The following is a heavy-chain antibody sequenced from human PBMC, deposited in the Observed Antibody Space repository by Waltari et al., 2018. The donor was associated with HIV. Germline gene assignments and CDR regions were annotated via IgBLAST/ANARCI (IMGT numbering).Heavy chain of an antibody. Sequence: VHLQESGPSLVKPSQTLSLICSVSNGSIRSGRFYWSWVRQSPGNGLEGIGRIYTSGAVMYTTLLKSRTAMAVDTARKQFSLEIYPAIAAGTAVYHCAGGRALGPEYGGVLSRGGYFEPWRQGIHVVVAS. D-gene: IGHD1-26*01. CDR3: AGGRALGPEYGGVLSRGGYFEP. J-gene: IGHJ5*02. V-gene: IGHV4-61*02. CDR1: NGSIRSGRFY. CDR2: IYTSGAV.